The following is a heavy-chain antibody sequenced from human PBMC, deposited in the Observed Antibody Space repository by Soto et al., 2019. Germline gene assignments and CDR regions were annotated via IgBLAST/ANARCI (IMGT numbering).Heavy chain of an antibody. Sequence: EVQLVESGGGLVQPGGSLRLSCAASGFILSDHYMDWVRQAPGKGLEWVGRSRNKANSYTTEYVASVKGRFTIAREESKNTLYLQMNSLRTEDTAVYYGARAAPPFQHWGQGTLVTVSS. CDR2: SRNKANSYTT. D-gene: IGHD6-25*01. CDR1: GFILSDHY. V-gene: IGHV3-72*01. J-gene: IGHJ1*01. CDR3: ARAAPPFQH.